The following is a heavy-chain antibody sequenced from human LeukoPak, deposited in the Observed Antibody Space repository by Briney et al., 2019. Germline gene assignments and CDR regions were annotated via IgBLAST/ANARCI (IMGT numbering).Heavy chain of an antibody. CDR3: ARGLQNYYYALDV. CDR2: INHSGST. CDR1: GGSFSGYY. J-gene: IGHJ6*02. Sequence: SETLSLTCAVYGGSFSGYYWSWIRQPPGKGLEWIGEINHSGSTNYNPSLKSRVTISVDTSKNQFSLRLSSVTAADTAVYYCARGLQNYYYALDVWGPGTTVTVSS. D-gene: IGHD2-15*01. V-gene: IGHV4-34*01.